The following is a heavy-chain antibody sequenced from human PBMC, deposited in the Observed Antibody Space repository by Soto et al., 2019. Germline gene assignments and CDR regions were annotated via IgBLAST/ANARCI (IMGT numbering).Heavy chain of an antibody. CDR1: GFTFSSYA. CDR3: AKDREGSMYYYESGGYQDAFDI. Sequence: PGGSLRLSCAASGFTFSSYAMSWVRQAPGKGLEWVSAISGSGGSTSYADSVKGRFTISRDNSKNTLYLQMNSLRAEDTAVYYCAKDREGSMYYYESGGYQDAFDIWGQGTMVTVSS. J-gene: IGHJ3*02. V-gene: IGHV3-23*01. D-gene: IGHD3-22*01. CDR2: ISGSGGST.